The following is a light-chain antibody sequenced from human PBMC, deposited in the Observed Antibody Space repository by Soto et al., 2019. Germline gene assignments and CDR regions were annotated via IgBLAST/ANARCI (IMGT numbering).Light chain of an antibody. Sequence: EIVLTQSPATLSVSPGERATLSCRASQSVNNNLAWYQQKPGQTPRLLIYGASTTATGIPARFSGSGSVTEFTRTISSLQAEDLAVYYFQQYNNWPPELTFGGGTKVEIK. CDR2: GAS. CDR1: QSVNNN. CDR3: QQYNNWPPELT. V-gene: IGKV3-15*01. J-gene: IGKJ4*01.